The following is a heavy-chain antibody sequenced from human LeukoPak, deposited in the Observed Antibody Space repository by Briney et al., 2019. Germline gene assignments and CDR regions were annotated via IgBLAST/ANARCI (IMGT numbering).Heavy chain of an antibody. CDR3: ARDPGGTWGFDY. V-gene: IGHV1-18*01. D-gene: IGHD7-27*01. Sequence: ASVKVSCKASGGTFSGYAISRARQAPGQGLEWMGWISIYSGNTNYAQKFQDRISMTTDTSTSTAYMELRSLKSDDTAVYYCARDPGGTWGFDYWGQGALVTVSS. CDR2: ISIYSGNT. J-gene: IGHJ4*02. CDR1: GGTFSGYA.